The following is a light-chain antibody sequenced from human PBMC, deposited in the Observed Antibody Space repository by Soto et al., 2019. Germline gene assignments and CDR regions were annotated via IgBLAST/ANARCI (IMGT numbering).Light chain of an antibody. CDR1: SSNIGNNY. V-gene: IGLV1-51*01. J-gene: IGLJ3*02. Sequence: QSVLTQPPSVSAAPGQKVTISCSGSSSNIGNNYVSWYQQLPGTAPKLLIYDNNKRPSGVPDRFSGSKSGNTASLTISGLQADDEADYFCCSYTASDIWVFGGGTKVTVL. CDR2: DNN. CDR3: CSYTASDIWV.